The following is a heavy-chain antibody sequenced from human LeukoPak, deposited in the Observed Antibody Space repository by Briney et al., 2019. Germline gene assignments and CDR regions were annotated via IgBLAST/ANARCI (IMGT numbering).Heavy chain of an antibody. CDR3: AKDPMVRGPTYDY. D-gene: IGHD3-10*01. CDR2: ISGSGTT. Sequence: GGSLRLSCVASGFTFSNYAMTCVRQAPGKGLEWVSSISGSGTTYYAESVKGRFTVSRDNSKNTLYLQVNSLRAEDTAVYYCAKDPMVRGPTYDYWGQGTLVTVSS. V-gene: IGHV3-23*01. CDR1: GFTFSNYA. J-gene: IGHJ4*02.